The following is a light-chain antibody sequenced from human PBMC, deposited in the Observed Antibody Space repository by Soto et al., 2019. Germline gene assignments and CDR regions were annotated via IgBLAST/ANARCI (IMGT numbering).Light chain of an antibody. J-gene: IGLJ3*02. CDR2: EGN. V-gene: IGLV2-23*01. Sequence: QSALTQPASVSGSPGQSITISCSGISSDVGSYKLVSWYQQHPGKAPKLMIYEGNKRPSGVSNRFSSSNSGNTASLTISGLQAEDVADYYCCSYAGSGTWVFGGGTKLTVL. CDR3: CSYAGSGTWV. CDR1: SSDVGSYKL.